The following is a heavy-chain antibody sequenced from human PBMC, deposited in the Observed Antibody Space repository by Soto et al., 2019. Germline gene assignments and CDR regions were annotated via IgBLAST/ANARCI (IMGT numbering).Heavy chain of an antibody. CDR1: GVSIHNSHSF. Sequence: PSETLSLTCAVSGVSIHNSHSFWGWIRQPPGKGLEFIGSMYYSGGANYNPSLKSRVTLSLDTSKNQFSLTVNSVTAADTAIYCCGRVVEGATRHTDFDSWGQGTLVTVSS. CDR2: MYYSGGA. J-gene: IGHJ5*01. V-gene: IGHV4-39*01. CDR3: GRVVEGATRHTDFDS. D-gene: IGHD2-15*01.